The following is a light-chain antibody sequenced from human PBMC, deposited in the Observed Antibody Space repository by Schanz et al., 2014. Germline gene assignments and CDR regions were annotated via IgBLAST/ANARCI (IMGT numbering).Light chain of an antibody. V-gene: IGLV3-21*02. CDR3: QVWDGTSDSWG. J-gene: IGLJ3*02. CDR1: HIGIKT. CDR2: DDR. Sequence: SYELTQPPSVSVAPGQTARITCGGNHIGIKTVHWYKQKPGQAPVLVLYDDRDRPSGIPERFSGSNSGNTATLTISRVDAGDEADYYCQVWDGTSDSWGFGGGTKLTVL.